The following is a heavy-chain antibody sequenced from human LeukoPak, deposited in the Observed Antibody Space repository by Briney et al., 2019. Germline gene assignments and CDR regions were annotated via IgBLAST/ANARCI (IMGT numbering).Heavy chain of an antibody. Sequence: SVKVSCKASGGTFSSYAISWVRQAPGQGLEWMGRIIPILGIANYAQKFQGRVTMTRDTSISTAYMELSRLRSDDTAVYYCARGGGSSNFDYWGQGTLVTVSS. V-gene: IGHV1-69*04. CDR3: ARGGGSSNFDY. J-gene: IGHJ4*02. CDR2: IIPILGIA. D-gene: IGHD1-26*01. CDR1: GGTFSSYA.